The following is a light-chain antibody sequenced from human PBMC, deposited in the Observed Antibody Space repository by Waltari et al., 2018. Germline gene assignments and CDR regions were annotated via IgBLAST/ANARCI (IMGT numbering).Light chain of an antibody. Sequence: EIVMTQSPATLPVSPGERGTLSCWASQSIMTNVAWYQQKPGQAPRLLIYDASTRATDNPARFSGSGSGTDFTLTISSLQSEDFAVYYCQQYHHWSTFGGGTKVEI. CDR3: QQYHHWST. CDR1: QSIMTN. V-gene: IGKV3-15*01. CDR2: DAS. J-gene: IGKJ4*01.